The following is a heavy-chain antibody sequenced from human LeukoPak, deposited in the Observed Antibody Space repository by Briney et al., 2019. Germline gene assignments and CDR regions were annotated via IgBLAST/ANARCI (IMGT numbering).Heavy chain of an antibody. CDR2: IYYSGST. J-gene: IGHJ3*02. Sequence: SSETLSLTCTVSGGSLSTYYWSWIRQPPGKGPEWIGYIYYSGSTNYNPSLKSRVTISVDTSKNQFSLRLSSVIAADTAVYYCARDTAMICSGGSCYWGRAFDIWGQGTMVTVSS. CDR3: ARDTAMICSGGSCYWGRAFDI. V-gene: IGHV4-59*01. CDR1: GGSLSTYY. D-gene: IGHD2-15*01.